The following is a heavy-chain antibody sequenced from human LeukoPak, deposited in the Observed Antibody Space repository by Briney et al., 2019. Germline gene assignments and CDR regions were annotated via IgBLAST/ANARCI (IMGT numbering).Heavy chain of an antibody. V-gene: IGHV4-39*01. CDR2: IYYSGST. CDR1: GGSISSTSHY. Sequence: SSETLSLTCTVSGGSISSTSHYWDWIRQTPGKGLEWIGSIYYSGSTYYNPSLKSRVTISVDTSKNQFSLKLRFVTAADTAVYYCANGIQTYYYAEWGQGTLVTFSS. CDR3: ANGIQTYYYAE. D-gene: IGHD3-10*01. J-gene: IGHJ4*02.